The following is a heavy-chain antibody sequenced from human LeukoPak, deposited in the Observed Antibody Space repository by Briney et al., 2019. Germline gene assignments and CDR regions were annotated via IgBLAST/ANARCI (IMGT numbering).Heavy chain of an antibody. CDR1: GFTFSGYG. Sequence: PGRSLRLSCAASGFTFSGYGMHWVRQAPGKGLEWVAVISYDGSNKYYADSVKGRFTISRDNSKNTLYLQINSLRAEDTAVYYCAKETPYGDVAFDYWGQGTLVTVSS. V-gene: IGHV3-30*18. J-gene: IGHJ4*02. D-gene: IGHD4-17*01. CDR2: ISYDGSNK. CDR3: AKETPYGDVAFDY.